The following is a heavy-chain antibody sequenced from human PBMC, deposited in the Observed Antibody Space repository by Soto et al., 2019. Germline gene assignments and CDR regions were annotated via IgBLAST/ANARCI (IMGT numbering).Heavy chain of an antibody. Sequence: SETLSLTCTVSGGSISSSSYYWGWIRQPPGKGLEWIGSIYYSGSTYYNPSLKSRVTISVDTSKNQFSLKLSSVTAADTAMYYCARHEVGVGPSGVFEIWGQGTMVTVSS. CDR1: GGSISSSSYY. CDR3: ARHEVGVGPSGVFEI. CDR2: IYYSGST. J-gene: IGHJ3*02. D-gene: IGHD1-26*01. V-gene: IGHV4-39*01.